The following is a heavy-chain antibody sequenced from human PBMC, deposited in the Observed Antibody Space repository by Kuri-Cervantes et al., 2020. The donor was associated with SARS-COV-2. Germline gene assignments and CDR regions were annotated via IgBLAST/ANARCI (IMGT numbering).Heavy chain of an antibody. D-gene: IGHD2-2*02. V-gene: IGHV1-69*13. CDR1: GGTFSSYA. Sequence: SVKVSCKASGGTFSSYAISWVRQAPGQGLEWMGRIIPIFGTANYAQKFQGGVTITADESTSTAYMELSSLRSEGTAVYYCARSSKGRPGYCSSTSCYIGGGWFDPWVQGTLVTVSS. J-gene: IGHJ5*02. CDR3: ARSSKGRPGYCSSTSCYIGGGWFDP. CDR2: IIPIFGTA.